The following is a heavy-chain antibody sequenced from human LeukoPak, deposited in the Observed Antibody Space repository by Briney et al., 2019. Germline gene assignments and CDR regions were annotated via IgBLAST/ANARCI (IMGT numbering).Heavy chain of an antibody. CDR2: MGGYGSGT. J-gene: IGHJ6*03. Sequence: GGSLRLSCAASGFTFSSYAMSWVRQAPGPGLEWVSDMGGYGSGTYYTDSRKGRVTISRDNSKNTLYLQMNCLRAEDTSVYYCAKDHTPAGGCYYMDVGGKGTTVTVS. CDR3: AKDHTPAGGCYYMDV. V-gene: IGHV3-23*01. CDR1: GFTFSSYA.